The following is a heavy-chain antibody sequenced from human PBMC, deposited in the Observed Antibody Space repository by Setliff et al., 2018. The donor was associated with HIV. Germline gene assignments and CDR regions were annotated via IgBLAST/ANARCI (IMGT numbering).Heavy chain of an antibody. J-gene: IGHJ4*02. CDR1: GGSLSGYY. D-gene: IGHD3-10*01. CDR3: ARGLDYGSGSYYSDY. CDR2: INHRGST. V-gene: IGHV4-34*01. Sequence: PSETLSLTCAVYGGSLSGYYWSWIRQTPEKGLEWIGEINHRGSTNYNPSLKSRVTISVDTSKNQFSLNLNSVTAADTAVYYCARGLDYGSGSYYSDYWGQGTLVTVSS.